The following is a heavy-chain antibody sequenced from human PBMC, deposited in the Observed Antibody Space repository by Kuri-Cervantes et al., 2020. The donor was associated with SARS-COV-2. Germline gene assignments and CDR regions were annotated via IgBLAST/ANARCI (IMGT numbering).Heavy chain of an antibody. CDR1: GYTFTSYD. Sequence: ASVKVSCKASGYTFTSYDINWVRQATGQGLEWMGWMNPNSGNTGYAQKFQGRVTMTRNTSISTANMQLSSLRSEDTAVYYCARGRYSSGWYRFVWFDPWGQGTLVTVSS. D-gene: IGHD6-19*01. J-gene: IGHJ5*02. CDR2: MNPNSGNT. V-gene: IGHV1-8*01. CDR3: ARGRYSSGWYRFVWFDP.